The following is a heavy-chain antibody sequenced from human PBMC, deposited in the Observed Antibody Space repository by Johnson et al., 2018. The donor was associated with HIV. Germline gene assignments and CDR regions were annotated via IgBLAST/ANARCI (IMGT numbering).Heavy chain of an antibody. J-gene: IGHJ3*01. CDR2: IYSGGST. V-gene: IGHV3-66*01. CDR1: EFNVSSNY. D-gene: IGHD6-6*01. Sequence: VQLVESGGGLVQPGGSLRLSCAASEFNVSSNYMNWVRQAPGRGLEWVSVIYSGGSTYYADSVKGRFTISRDNSKNTVYLQMNSLRAEDTAVYYCAKDLSSSSLWGQGTMVTVSS. CDR3: AKDLSSSSL.